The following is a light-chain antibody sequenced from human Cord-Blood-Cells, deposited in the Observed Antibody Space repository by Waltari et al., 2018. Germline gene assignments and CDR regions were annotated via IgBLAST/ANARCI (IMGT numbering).Light chain of an antibody. V-gene: IGKV3-20*01. J-gene: IGKJ2*03. CDR2: GAC. CDR1: QSVSSSY. CDR3: QHYSNSPYS. Sequence: ETMLTQSLGPLSLSQGERATLSCRASQSVSSSYLGWYQQKPSQAPSLLIYGACSRATGIPDMCSGSGSRTDFTITISRLEHEYFAEYYCQHYSNSPYSFGQGTKLEIK.